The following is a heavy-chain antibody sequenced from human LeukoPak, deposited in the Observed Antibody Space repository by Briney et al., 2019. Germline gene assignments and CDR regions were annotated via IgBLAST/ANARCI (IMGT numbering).Heavy chain of an antibody. V-gene: IGHV4-4*02. CDR1: GGSISSSNW. D-gene: IGHD3-16*01. J-gene: IGHJ4*02. CDR3: ACLPRGD. Sequence: SGTLSLTCAVSGGSISSSNWWSWVRQPPGKGLEWIGGIYHSGSTNYNPSLKSRVTTSVDKSKNQFSLKLSSVTAADTAVYYCACLPRGDWGQGTLVTVSS. CDR2: IYHSGST.